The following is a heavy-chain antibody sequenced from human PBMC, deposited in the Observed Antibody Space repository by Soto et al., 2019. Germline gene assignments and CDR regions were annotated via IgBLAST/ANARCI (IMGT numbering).Heavy chain of an antibody. D-gene: IGHD1-26*01. CDR3: ATWELLFVEYFQH. Sequence: ASVKVSCKVSGYTLTELSMRWVRQAPGKGLEWMGGFDPEDGETIYAQKFQGRVTMTEDTSTDTAYMELSSLRSEDTAVYYCATWELLFVEYFQHWGQGTLVTVSS. CDR2: FDPEDGET. V-gene: IGHV1-24*01. J-gene: IGHJ1*01. CDR1: GYTLTELS.